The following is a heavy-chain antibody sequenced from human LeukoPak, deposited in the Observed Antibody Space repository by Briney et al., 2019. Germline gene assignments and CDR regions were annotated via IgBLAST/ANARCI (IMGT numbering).Heavy chain of an antibody. D-gene: IGHD4-17*01. CDR2: IKSDGSST. V-gene: IGHV3-74*01. Sequence: GVALRLSCAASGFTFSTYWMHWVRQAPGKGLVWISRIKSDGSSTNYADSVKGRFTISRDNAKNTLYLQMNSLRAEDTAVYYCVRDHGDYYFDYWGQGTLVTVSS. J-gene: IGHJ4*02. CDR1: GFTFSTYW. CDR3: VRDHGDYYFDY.